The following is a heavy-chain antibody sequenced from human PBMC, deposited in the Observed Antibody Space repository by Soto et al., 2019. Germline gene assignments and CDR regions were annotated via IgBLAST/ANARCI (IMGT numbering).Heavy chain of an antibody. CDR3: AKGDKTYYYGMDV. D-gene: IGHD2-15*01. V-gene: IGHV3-9*01. CDR2: ISWNSGSI. CDR1: GFTFDDYA. J-gene: IGHJ6*02. Sequence: EVQLVESGGGLVQPGRSLRLSCAASGFTFDDYAMHWVRQAPGKGLEWVSGISWNSGSIGYADSVKGRFTISRDNAKNYLYLQMNSLRAEDTALYYGAKGDKTYYYGMDVWGQGTTVTVSS.